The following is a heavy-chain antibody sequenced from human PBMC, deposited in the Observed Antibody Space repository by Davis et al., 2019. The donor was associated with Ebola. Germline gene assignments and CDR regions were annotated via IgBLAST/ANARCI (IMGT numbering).Heavy chain of an antibody. V-gene: IGHV4-34*01. J-gene: IGHJ3*02. CDR1: GGSFSGYY. Sequence: PSEPLTPTCAAPGGSFSGYYRTWIRQSPGKGLEWSGEIYHSGTTNYNPSLKSRVTISVDKSKNQFSLKLTSVTAADTAVYYCAAFSGWYERAAFEIWGQGTVVTVSS. CDR2: IYHSGTT. D-gene: IGHD6-19*01. CDR3: AAFSGWYERAAFEI.